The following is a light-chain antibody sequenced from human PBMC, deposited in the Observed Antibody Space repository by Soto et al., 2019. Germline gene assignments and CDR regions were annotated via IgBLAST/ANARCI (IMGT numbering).Light chain of an antibody. CDR3: GSYAGSNNVL. Sequence: QSALTQPPSASGSPGQSVTISCTGTSSDVGGSNYVSWYQQHPGKAPKLMIYEVNKRPSGVPDRFSGSKSGNTASLTVSGLQAEDEAEYYCGSYAGSNNVLFGGGTKLTV. CDR2: EVN. CDR1: SSDVGGSNY. V-gene: IGLV2-8*01. J-gene: IGLJ2*01.